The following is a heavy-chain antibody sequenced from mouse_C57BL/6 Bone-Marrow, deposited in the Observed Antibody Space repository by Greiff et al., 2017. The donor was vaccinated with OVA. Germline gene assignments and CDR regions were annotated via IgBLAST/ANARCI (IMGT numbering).Heavy chain of an antibody. V-gene: IGHV5-16*01. D-gene: IGHD1-3*01. CDR3: ARDKGDYYAMDY. CDR1: GFTFSDYS. Sequence: DVMLVESEGGLVQPGRSMKLSCTASGFTFSDYSMAWVRQVPEKGLEWVASFNHEGGSTYYHETLKCRVIISRDNANNILYLQMSSLTSEDTAMYYCARDKGDYYAMDYWGQGTTLTVSS. J-gene: IGHJ4*01. CDR2: FNHEGGST.